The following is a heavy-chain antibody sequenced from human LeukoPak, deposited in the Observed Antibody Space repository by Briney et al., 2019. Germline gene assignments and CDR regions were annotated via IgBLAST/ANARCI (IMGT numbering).Heavy chain of an antibody. CDR2: IYPGDSDT. V-gene: IGHV5-51*01. D-gene: IGHD2-2*01. CDR3: ARRDGYCSSTSCYADYYYGMDV. J-gene: IGHJ6*02. CDR1: GYSFTNYW. Sequence: GESLKISCKGSGYSFTNYWIGWVRRMPGKGLEWMGIIYPGDSDTTYSPSFQGQVTISADKSISTAYLQWSSLKASDTAMYYRARRDGYCSSTSCYADYYYGMDVWGQGTTVTVSS.